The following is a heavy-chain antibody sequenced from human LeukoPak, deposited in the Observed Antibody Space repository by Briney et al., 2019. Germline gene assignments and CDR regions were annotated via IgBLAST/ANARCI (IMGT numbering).Heavy chain of an antibody. Sequence: SETLSLTCAVSGFSISSDYYWGWIRQPPGKGLEWIGSIYQSGSTYYNPSLKSRVTISVDTSKNQFSLKLSSVTAADTAVYYCARNYYDSSGYSRRWFDPWGQGTLVTVSS. J-gene: IGHJ5*02. D-gene: IGHD3-22*01. CDR3: ARNYYDSSGYSRRWFDP. CDR2: IYQSGST. V-gene: IGHV4-38-2*01. CDR1: GFSISSDYY.